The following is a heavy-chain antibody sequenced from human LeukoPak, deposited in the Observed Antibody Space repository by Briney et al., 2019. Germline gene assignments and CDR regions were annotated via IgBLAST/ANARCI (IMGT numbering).Heavy chain of an antibody. J-gene: IGHJ6*03. CDR1: GFTFSSYG. Sequence: GGSLRLSCAASGFTFSSYGMHWVRQAPGKGLEWVAFIRYDGSNKYYADSVKGRFTISRDNSKNTLYLQMNSLRAEDTAVYCCAKTKPVPAAGYYYYYMDVWGKGTTVTVSS. CDR2: IRYDGSNK. V-gene: IGHV3-30*02. D-gene: IGHD2-2*01. CDR3: AKTKPVPAAGYYYYYMDV.